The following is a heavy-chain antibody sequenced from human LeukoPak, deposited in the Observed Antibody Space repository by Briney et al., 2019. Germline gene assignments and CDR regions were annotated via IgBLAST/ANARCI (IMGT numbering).Heavy chain of an antibody. CDR3: AISTVTTSYDAFDI. J-gene: IGHJ3*02. CDR2: INPNSGGT. Sequence: GASVKVSYKASGYTFTGYYMHWVRQAPGQGLEWMGWINPNSGGTNYAQKFQGRVTMTRDTSISTAYMELSRLRSDDTAVYYCAISTVTTSYDAFDIWGQGTMVTVSS. V-gene: IGHV1-2*02. CDR1: GYTFTGYY. D-gene: IGHD4-17*01.